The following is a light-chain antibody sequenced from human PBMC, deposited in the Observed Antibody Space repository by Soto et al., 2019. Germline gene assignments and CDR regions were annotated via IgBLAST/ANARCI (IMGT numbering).Light chain of an antibody. Sequence: DIQMTQFPSSLSASVGDRVTITCRASQSISDYLNWYQKKPGKAPKLLIYGTSYLQSEVPSRFSGRGSGTDFTLTTSSLQLEAFATYFCHQSYTTANTFGQGTRLEIK. J-gene: IGKJ2*01. V-gene: IGKV1-39*01. CDR3: HQSYTTANT. CDR2: GTS. CDR1: QSISDY.